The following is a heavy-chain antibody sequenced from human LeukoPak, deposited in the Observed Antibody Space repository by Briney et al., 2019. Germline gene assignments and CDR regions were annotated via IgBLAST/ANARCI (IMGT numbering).Heavy chain of an antibody. V-gene: IGHV3-23*01. CDR2: ISGSGGST. D-gene: IGHD5-12*01. CDR1: GFTFSNYA. Sequence: GGSLRLSCAASGFTFSNYAMSWVRQAPETGLEWVSGISGSGGSTVYADSVKGRFTISRDNTKNTLYLQMNSLRAEDTAVYYCAKQRGYSGYETFDYWGQGTLVTVSS. CDR3: AKQRGYSGYETFDY. J-gene: IGHJ4*02.